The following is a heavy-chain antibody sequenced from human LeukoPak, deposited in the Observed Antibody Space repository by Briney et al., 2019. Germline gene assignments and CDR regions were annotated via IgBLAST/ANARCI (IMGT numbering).Heavy chain of an antibody. CDR2: INHSGST. CDR1: GGSFSGYH. CDR3: AAPKWGYDFWSGYPRLDY. V-gene: IGHV4-34*01. D-gene: IGHD3-3*01. J-gene: IGHJ4*02. Sequence: SETLSLTCAVYGGSFSGYHWSWIRQPPGKGLEWIGEINHSGSTNYNPSLKSRVTISVDTSKNQFSLKLSSVTAADTAVYYCAAPKWGYDFWSGYPRLDYWGQGTLVTVSS.